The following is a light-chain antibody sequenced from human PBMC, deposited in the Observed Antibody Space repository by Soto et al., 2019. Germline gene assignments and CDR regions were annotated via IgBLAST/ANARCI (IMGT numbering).Light chain of an antibody. CDR1: QSISNY. CDR3: QQSYSTPPGT. Sequence: DIQMTQSPSSLSASVGDRVTITCRASQSISNYLNWYQQKPGKAPNLLIYDASSLQSGVPSRFSGSGSGTDFTLTISSLQPEDFATYYCQQSYSTPPGTFGQGTKVDNK. CDR2: DAS. J-gene: IGKJ2*01. V-gene: IGKV1-39*01.